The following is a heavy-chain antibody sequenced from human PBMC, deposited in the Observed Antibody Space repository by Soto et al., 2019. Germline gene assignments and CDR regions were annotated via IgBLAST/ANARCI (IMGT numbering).Heavy chain of an antibody. J-gene: IGHJ2*01. CDR2: IYSGGTT. CDR3: ARAVVDILTGHMYWYFDL. D-gene: IGHD3-9*01. CDR1: GFTVSINY. Sequence: EVQLVETGGGLIQPGGSLRLSCAASGFTVSINYISWVRQAPGKGLEWVSVIYSGGTTYYADSVKGRFTISRDDSKNTLYLQMNSLRAEDTAVYYCARAVVDILTGHMYWYFDLWGRGTLVTVSS. V-gene: IGHV3-53*02.